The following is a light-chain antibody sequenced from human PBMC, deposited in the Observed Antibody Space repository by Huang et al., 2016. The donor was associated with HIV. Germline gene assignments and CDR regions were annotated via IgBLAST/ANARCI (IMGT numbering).Light chain of an antibody. V-gene: IGKV1-8*01. J-gene: IGKJ1*01. CDR3: QQYYSYRT. CDR2: AAS. Sequence: AIRMTQSPSSLSASTGDRVNITCRASQDINNFLAWYQQKPGKAPNLLIYAASILETVVPSRFRGSGSGTEFNLSISCLQSEDFATYYCQQYYSYRTFGQGTQVEIK. CDR1: QDINNF.